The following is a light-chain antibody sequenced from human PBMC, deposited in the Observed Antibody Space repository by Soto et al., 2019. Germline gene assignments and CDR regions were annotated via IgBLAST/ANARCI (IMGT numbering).Light chain of an antibody. V-gene: IGKV1-39*01. J-gene: IGKJ1*01. CDR3: QQSYTTPWT. Sequence: DIQMTQSPSSLSASVGDRVTITCRASQSSSSYLNWFQQKPGKAPKVLIYATSGLQSGVPSRFSGSGSGTDFTLTISSLQPEDFTTYYCQQSYTTPWTFGQGTKVDIK. CDR2: ATS. CDR1: QSSSSY.